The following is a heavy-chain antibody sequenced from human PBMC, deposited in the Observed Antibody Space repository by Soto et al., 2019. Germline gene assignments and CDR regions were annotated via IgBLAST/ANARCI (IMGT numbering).Heavy chain of an antibody. CDR3: ARRGRNAYYNMDV. J-gene: IGHJ6*02. CDR2: IYAGDSDT. CDR1: GYSFPTFW. Sequence: PGESLKISCKGSGYSFPTFWSGWVRQIPGKGLEWMGVIYAGDSDTRYSPSFQGQVTISADKPISTAYLQWSSLKASDTATYYCARRGRNAYYNMDVWGQGTTVTVSS. D-gene: IGHD3-16*01. V-gene: IGHV5-51*01.